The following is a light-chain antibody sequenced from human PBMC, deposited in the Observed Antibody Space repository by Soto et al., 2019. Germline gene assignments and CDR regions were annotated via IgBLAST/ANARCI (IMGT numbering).Light chain of an antibody. Sequence: QSALTQPASVSGSPGQSITISCTGTSSDVGAYNYVSWYQQHPGDAPKLMIYEVSDRPSGVSNRFSGSKSGNTASLTISGLQAEDEADYYCSSYTSSNTYVFGTGTKLTVL. CDR3: SSYTSSNTYV. J-gene: IGLJ1*01. CDR1: SSDVGAYNY. V-gene: IGLV2-14*01. CDR2: EVS.